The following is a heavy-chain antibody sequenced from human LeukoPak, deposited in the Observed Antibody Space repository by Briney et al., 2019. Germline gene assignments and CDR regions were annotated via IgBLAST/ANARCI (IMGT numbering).Heavy chain of an antibody. D-gene: IGHD5-12*01. CDR2: IIPIFGTA. CDR1: GGTFSIYA. J-gene: IGHJ5*02. CDR3: ARADYSGYDQRLLLFDP. Sequence: GASVTLSCTASGGTFSIYAISWGRQAPGPGLEWMGGIIPIFGTANYAQKFQGRVTITADESTSTAYMELSSRRSEDTAVYYCARADYSGYDQRLLLFDPWGQGTLVTVSS. V-gene: IGHV1-69*13.